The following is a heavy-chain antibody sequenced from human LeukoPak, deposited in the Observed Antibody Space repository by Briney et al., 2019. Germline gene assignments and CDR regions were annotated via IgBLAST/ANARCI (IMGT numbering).Heavy chain of an antibody. J-gene: IGHJ4*02. CDR3: AREGFGGSFDY. CDR2: INSDGTTT. V-gene: IGHV3-74*01. CDR1: GFTLSTYW. D-gene: IGHD3-10*01. Sequence: PGGSLRLSCAASGFTLSTYWMHWVRQAPGKGLVWVSRINSDGTTTTYADSVKGRFTISRDNAKNTLYLQMNSLRAEDTALYYCAREGFGGSFDYWGQGTLVTVSS.